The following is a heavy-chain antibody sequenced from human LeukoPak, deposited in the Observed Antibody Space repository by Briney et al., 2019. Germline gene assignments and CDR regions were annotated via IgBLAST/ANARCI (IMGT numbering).Heavy chain of an antibody. J-gene: IGHJ4*02. Sequence: GGSLRLSCAASGFTFSRFRMSWVRQPPGKGLEWVANINQDGSEIYYVDSVKGRFTVSTDNAKNSLYLQMTSLRAEDTAVYYCASSWGSAIDFWGQGTLVTVS. CDR3: ASSWGSAIDF. CDR2: INQDGSEI. D-gene: IGHD3-16*01. V-gene: IGHV3-7*01. CDR1: GFTFSRFR.